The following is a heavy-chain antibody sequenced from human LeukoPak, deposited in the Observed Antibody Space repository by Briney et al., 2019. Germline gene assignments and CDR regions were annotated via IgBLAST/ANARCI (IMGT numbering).Heavy chain of an antibody. CDR2: NSAYNGNT. CDR1: GYTFTSYG. J-gene: IGHJ5*02. CDR3: ARRSRPVVAANSGFDP. V-gene: IGHV1-18*01. D-gene: IGHD2-15*01. Sequence: GASVKVSCKASGYTFTSYGISWVRQAPGQGLEWMGWNSAYNGNTNYAQKLQGRVTMTTDTSTSTAYMELRSLRSEDTAVYYCARRSRPVVAANSGFDPWGQGTRVTVSS.